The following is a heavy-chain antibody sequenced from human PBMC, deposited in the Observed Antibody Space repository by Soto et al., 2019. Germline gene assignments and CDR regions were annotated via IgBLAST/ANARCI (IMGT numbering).Heavy chain of an antibody. CDR3: ARTEIRGIENATGVDGMDV. CDR2: IYPGDSDT. Sequence: GESLKISFKASGYRFSIYWIGWVRQMPGKGLEWMGVIYPGDSDTIYSPSFDGQVTISADKSISTAYLQWSSLKASDTAMYYCARTEIRGIENATGVDGMDVWGQGTTVTVSS. CDR1: GYRFSIYW. D-gene: IGHD1-26*01. J-gene: IGHJ6*02. V-gene: IGHV5-51*01.